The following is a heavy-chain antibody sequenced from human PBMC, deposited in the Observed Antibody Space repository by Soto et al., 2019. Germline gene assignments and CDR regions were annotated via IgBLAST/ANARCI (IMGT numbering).Heavy chain of an antibody. CDR1: GFSFSITW. J-gene: IGHJ6*02. CDR2: VKDKSDGGTP. Sequence: VQLVESGGGLVKPGGSLRLSCAASGFSFSITWMSWVRQAPGKGPEWVGHVKDKSDGGTPDYAAPVKGRFTISRDDSKNTLYLQMNSLKTEDTAVYYCTTLNYGIDVWGQGTTVTVSS. CDR3: TTLNYGIDV. V-gene: IGHV3-15*01. D-gene: IGHD3-9*01.